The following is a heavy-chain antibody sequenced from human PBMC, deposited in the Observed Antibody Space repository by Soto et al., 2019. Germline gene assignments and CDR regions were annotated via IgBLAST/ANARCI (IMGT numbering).Heavy chain of an antibody. Sequence: AASVKVSCKASGYTFSSYGISWVRQAPGQGLEWMGWISSYNGNTNYAQKIQGRVTMTTDTSTTTAYMELRSLRSDDTAVYYCARQRDDSGRSSAKYFQHWGQGTLVTVSS. J-gene: IGHJ1*01. CDR1: GYTFSSYG. D-gene: IGHD6-25*01. CDR3: ARQRDDSGRSSAKYFQH. V-gene: IGHV1-18*01. CDR2: ISSYNGNT.